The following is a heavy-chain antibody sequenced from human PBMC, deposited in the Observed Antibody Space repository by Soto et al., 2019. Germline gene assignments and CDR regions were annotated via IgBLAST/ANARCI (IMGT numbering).Heavy chain of an antibody. D-gene: IGHD6-6*01. Sequence: PSETLSLTCTVSGGCISSGGYYWGWIRQAPGKGLEWIGSIYYSGSTYDNPSLKSRVTISVDTSKNQFSLKLSSVTAADTAVYYCARERPDGARLDPWGQGTLVTVSS. J-gene: IGHJ5*02. V-gene: IGHV4-39*07. CDR3: ARERPDGARLDP. CDR1: GGCISSGGYY. CDR2: IYYSGST.